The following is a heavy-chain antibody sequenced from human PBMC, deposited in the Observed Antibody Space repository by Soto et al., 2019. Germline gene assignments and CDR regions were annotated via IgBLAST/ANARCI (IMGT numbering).Heavy chain of an antibody. CDR1: GFTFSSYG. V-gene: IGHV3-30*18. J-gene: IGHJ4*02. Sequence: PGGSLRLSCAASGFTFSSYGMHWVRQAPGKGLEWVAVISYDGSNKYYADSVEGRFTISRDNSKNTLYLQMNSLRAEDTAVYYCAKRARDWYSSSWHYFDYWGQRTLVTVSS. CDR2: ISYDGSNK. CDR3: AKRARDWYSSSWHYFDY. D-gene: IGHD6-13*01.